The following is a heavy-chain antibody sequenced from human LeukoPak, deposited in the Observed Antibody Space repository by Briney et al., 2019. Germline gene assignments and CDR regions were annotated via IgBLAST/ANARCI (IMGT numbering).Heavy chain of an antibody. V-gene: IGHV3-48*01. CDR3: ARDRRYAFDN. Sequence: GGSLRLSCAASGFTFSVYSMNWVRQAPGKGLEWISYVGISSGKTKYADSVKGRFTISGDSAKNSVVLQMNSRLVEDTAVYCCARDRRYAFDNWGQGTLVTVSS. CDR2: VGISSGKT. J-gene: IGHJ4*02. D-gene: IGHD5-12*01. CDR1: GFTFSVYS.